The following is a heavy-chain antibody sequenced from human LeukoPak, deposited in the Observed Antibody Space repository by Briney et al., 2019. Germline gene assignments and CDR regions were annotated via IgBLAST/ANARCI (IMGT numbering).Heavy chain of an antibody. CDR2: ISSGSSYI. V-gene: IGHV3-21*04. CDR3: AKGNRRMVIVVVTAFDI. J-gene: IGHJ3*02. D-gene: IGHD3-22*01. CDR1: GFTFSRYS. Sequence: GGSLRLSCAASGFTFSRYSMNWVRQAPGKGLEWVSSISSGSSYIYYADSVKGRFTISRDNAKNSLYLQMNSLRAEDTAVYYCAKGNRRMVIVVVTAFDIWGQGTMVTVSS.